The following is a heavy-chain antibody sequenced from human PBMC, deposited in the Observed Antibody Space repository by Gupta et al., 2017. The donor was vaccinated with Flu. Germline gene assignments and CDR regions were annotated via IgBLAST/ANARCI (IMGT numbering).Heavy chain of an antibody. CDR1: GFTFRSYG. CDR3: ARGPAYSSSWYTADY. D-gene: IGHD6-13*01. J-gene: IGHJ4*02. V-gene: IGHV3-33*01. Sequence: QVQLVESGGGVVQPGRSLRLSCAASGFTFRSYGMHWVRQAPGKGLEWVAVIWYDGSNKYYADSVKGRFTISRDNSKNTLYLQMNSLRAEDTAVYYCARGPAYSSSWYTADYWGQGTLVTVSS. CDR2: IWYDGSNK.